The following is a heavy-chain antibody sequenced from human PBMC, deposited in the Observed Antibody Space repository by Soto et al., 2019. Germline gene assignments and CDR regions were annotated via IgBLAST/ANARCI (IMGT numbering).Heavy chain of an antibody. CDR1: GFTFSRNG. V-gene: IGHV3-30*18. Sequence: PGGSLRLSCAASGFTFSRNGMHWVRQAPGKGLEWVAVISHDGSTKYYADSVKGRFTISRDNSKNTLYVQMSSLRGEDTAVYYCAKDRSGSWSLDYWGQGTLVTVSS. CDR3: AKDRSGSWSLDY. CDR2: ISHDGSTK. J-gene: IGHJ4*02. D-gene: IGHD6-6*01.